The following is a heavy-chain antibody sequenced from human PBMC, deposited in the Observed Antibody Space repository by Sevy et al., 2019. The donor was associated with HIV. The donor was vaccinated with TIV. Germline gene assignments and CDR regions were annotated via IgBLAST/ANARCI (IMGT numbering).Heavy chain of an antibody. V-gene: IGHV3-33*01. Sequence: GGSLRLSCAASGFTFSSYGMHWVRQAPGKGLEWVAVIWYDGSNKYYADSVKGRFTISRDNSKNTLYLQMNSLRAEGTAVYYCARDLPDSYYDSSGYTFDYWGQGTLVTVSS. CDR1: GFTFSSYG. D-gene: IGHD3-22*01. CDR2: IWYDGSNK. CDR3: ARDLPDSYYDSSGYTFDY. J-gene: IGHJ4*02.